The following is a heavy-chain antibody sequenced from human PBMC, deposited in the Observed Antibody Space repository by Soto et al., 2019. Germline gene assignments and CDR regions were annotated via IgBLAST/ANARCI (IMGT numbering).Heavy chain of an antibody. D-gene: IGHD6-19*01. Sequence: QVQLVESGGGVVQPGRSLRLSCAASGFTFSSYGMHWVRQAPGKGLEWVAVIWSDGTNRNYADSVKGRFTISRDNSKNTLCQQMSSLRADDTAVYYCARAEWLAFDAFDSWGQGQMVTVSS. CDR1: GFTFSSYG. CDR3: ARAEWLAFDAFDS. CDR2: IWSDGTNR. J-gene: IGHJ3*02. V-gene: IGHV3-33*01.